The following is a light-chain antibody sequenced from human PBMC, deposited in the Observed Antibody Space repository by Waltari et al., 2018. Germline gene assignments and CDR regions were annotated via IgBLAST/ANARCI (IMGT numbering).Light chain of an antibody. CDR3: CSYAGRLWV. CDR1: NSNIGGYNY. Sequence: QSALSQPRSVSGSPGQSVTISCTGTNSNIGGYNYVSWYQHHPGKVPKLTIYDVSKRPSGGPDRFSGSKSGNTAFLTISGLQAEDEAHYYCCSYAGRLWVFGGGTNLTVL. V-gene: IGLV2-11*01. CDR2: DVS. J-gene: IGLJ3*02.